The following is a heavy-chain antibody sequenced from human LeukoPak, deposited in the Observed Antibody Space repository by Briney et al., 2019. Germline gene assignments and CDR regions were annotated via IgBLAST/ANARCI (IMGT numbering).Heavy chain of an antibody. V-gene: IGHV3-30*03. CDR2: ISYDGSNK. D-gene: IGHD1-26*01. J-gene: IGHJ5*02. CDR1: RFTFSSYG. Sequence: GGSLRLSCAASRFTFSSYGMHWVRQAPGKGLEWVAVISYDGSNKYYADSVKGRFTISRDNSKNTLYLQMNSLRAEDTAVYYCARDWVGRELRWWFDPWGQGTLVTVSS. CDR3: ARDWVGRELRWWFDP.